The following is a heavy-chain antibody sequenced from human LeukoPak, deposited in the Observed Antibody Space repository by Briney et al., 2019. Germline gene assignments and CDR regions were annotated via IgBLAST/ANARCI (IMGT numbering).Heavy chain of an antibody. CDR1: GGSISSYY. D-gene: IGHD6-19*01. CDR2: IYYSGST. V-gene: IGHV4-59*08. Sequence: SETLSLTCTVSGGSISSYYWSWIRQPPGKGLEWIGYIYYSGSTNYNPSLKSRVTISVDTSKNQFSLKLSSVTAADTAVYYCARLGSSGWHYYYYGMDVWGQGTTVTVS. J-gene: IGHJ6*02. CDR3: ARLGSSGWHYYYYGMDV.